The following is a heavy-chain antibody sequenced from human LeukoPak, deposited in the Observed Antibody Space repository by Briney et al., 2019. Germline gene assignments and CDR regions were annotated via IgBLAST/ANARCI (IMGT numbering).Heavy chain of an antibody. V-gene: IGHV4-34*01. J-gene: IGHJ3*02. CDR3: TRAGDHVLYGGTDM. CDR1: GGSFSGYY. D-gene: IGHD4-23*01. Sequence: PSETLSLACAVYGGSFSGYYWSWIRQPPGKGLEWIGEINHSGSTNYNPSLKSRVTISVDTSKNQFSLKLSSVTPEDTAVYYCTRAGDHVLYGGTDMWGLGTMVTVSS. CDR2: INHSGST.